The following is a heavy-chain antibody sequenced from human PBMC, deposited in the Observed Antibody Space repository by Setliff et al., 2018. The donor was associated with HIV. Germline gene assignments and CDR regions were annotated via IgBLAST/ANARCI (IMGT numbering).Heavy chain of an antibody. CDR2: INANSGHT. CDR1: GYTFTSYG. V-gene: IGHV1-18*01. J-gene: IGHJ4*02. Sequence: ASVKVSCKASGYTFTSYGVTWVRQAPGQGLEWMGWINANSGHTNYAQKFQDRVTITADTSSTTAYMELSSLRSEDTAVYYCARDPFDYWGQGTLVTVSS. CDR3: ARDPFDY.